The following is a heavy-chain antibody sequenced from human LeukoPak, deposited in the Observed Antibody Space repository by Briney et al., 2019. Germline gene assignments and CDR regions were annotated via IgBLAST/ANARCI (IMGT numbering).Heavy chain of an antibody. CDR2: IYYSGST. V-gene: IGHV4-59*01. CDR1: GGSFSGYY. Sequence: PSETLSLTCAVYGGSFSGYYWSWIRQPPGKGLEWIGYIYYSGSTNYNPSLKSRVTISVDTSKNQFSLKLSSVTAADTAVYYCARGMGDYDSGYDAFDIWGQGTMVTVSS. J-gene: IGHJ3*02. CDR3: ARGMGDYDSGYDAFDI. D-gene: IGHD3-22*01.